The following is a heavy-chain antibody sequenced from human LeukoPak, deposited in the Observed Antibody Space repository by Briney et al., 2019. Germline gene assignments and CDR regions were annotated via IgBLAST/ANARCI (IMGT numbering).Heavy chain of an antibody. V-gene: IGHV4-31*03. D-gene: IGHD3-10*01. J-gene: IGHJ4*02. Sequence: SQTLSLTCTVSGGSISSGGYYWSWIRQHPGKGLEWIGYIYYSGSTYYNPSLKSRVTISVDTSKNQFSLKLSSVTAADTAVYYCARYYGPGSYPGFYLDYWGQGTLVTVSS. CDR1: GGSISSGGYY. CDR2: IYYSGST. CDR3: ARYYGPGSYPGFYLDY.